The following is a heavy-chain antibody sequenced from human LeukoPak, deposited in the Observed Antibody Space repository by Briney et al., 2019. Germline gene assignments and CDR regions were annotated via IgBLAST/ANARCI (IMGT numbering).Heavy chain of an antibody. J-gene: IGHJ4*02. V-gene: IGHV4-59*06. D-gene: IGHD3-9*01. CDR2: IYYSGST. CDR1: GDSISSYY. Sequence: SETLSLTCAVSGDSISSYYWSWIRQPPGKGLEWIGYIYYSGSTYYNPSLKSRVTISVDTSKNQFSLKLSSVTAADTAVYYCASYILTGYSDYWGQGTLVTVSS. CDR3: ASYILTGYSDY.